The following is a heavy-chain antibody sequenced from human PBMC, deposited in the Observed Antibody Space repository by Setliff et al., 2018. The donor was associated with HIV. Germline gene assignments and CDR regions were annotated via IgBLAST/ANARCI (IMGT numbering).Heavy chain of an antibody. CDR3: AANEGDRHYYGSGSLRYFQH. D-gene: IGHD3-10*01. CDR1: GGSIRSSNW. CDR2: IYHIGTT. V-gene: IGHV4-4*02. J-gene: IGHJ1*01. Sequence: PSETLSLTCAVSGGSIRSSNWWSWGRQPPGKGLEWIGEIYHIGTTNYNPSLKSRVTISVDKSNNHFSLEMSSVTAADTAVYYCAANEGDRHYYGSGSLRYFQHWGQGTLVTVSS.